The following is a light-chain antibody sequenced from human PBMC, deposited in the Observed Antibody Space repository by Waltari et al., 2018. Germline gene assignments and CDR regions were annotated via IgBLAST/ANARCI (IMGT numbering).Light chain of an antibody. Sequence: DVQLTKSPSFLSASVGDRFPMTCRASPAISTYLAWYQQRPGQAPKLLIYVASKLQVGVPSRFSGSGSGTEFTLTISGLQPEDFATYYCQHFNSYPLTFGGGTKVEI. CDR2: VAS. V-gene: IGKV1-9*01. CDR1: PAISTY. J-gene: IGKJ4*01. CDR3: QHFNSYPLT.